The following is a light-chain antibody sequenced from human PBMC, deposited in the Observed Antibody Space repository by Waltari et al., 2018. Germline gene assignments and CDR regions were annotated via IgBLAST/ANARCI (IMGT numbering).Light chain of an antibody. CDR3: RACGTGPGV. J-gene: IGLJ2*01. CDR1: SGDSSYA. Sequence: QVVLTQPLPAPASLGASVKLTCTLSSGDSSYAIAWHQQQPEKGPRYLMKVNSDGSHNKGGGFPGRFSGSSSGAARYLPFSRLPSVDAADYCCRACGTGPGVFGAGTRLTLL. CDR2: VNSDGSH. V-gene: IGLV4-69*01.